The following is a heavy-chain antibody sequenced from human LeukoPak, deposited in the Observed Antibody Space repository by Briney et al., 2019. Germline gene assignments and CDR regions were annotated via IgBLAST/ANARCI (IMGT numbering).Heavy chain of an antibody. CDR3: ARPSGSPDAFDI. V-gene: IGHV4-39*07. D-gene: IGHD2-15*01. Sequence: SETLSLTCTVSGGSISSSSYYWGWIRQPPGKGLERIGSIYYSGSTYYNPSLKSRVTISVDTSKNQFSLKLNSVTAADTAVYYCARPSGSPDAFDIWGQGTMVTVSS. CDR1: GGSISSSSYY. J-gene: IGHJ3*02. CDR2: IYYSGST.